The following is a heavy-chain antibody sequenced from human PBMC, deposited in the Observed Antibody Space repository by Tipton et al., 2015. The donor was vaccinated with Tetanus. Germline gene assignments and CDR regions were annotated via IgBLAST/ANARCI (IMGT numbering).Heavy chain of an antibody. CDR3: ARGGSSVGP. V-gene: IGHV4-61*08. CDR1: GGSLRSGDHY. J-gene: IGHJ5*02. CDR2: IYYRGST. Sequence: TLSLTCTVSGGSLRSGDHYWSWIRQPPGKELEWIGWIYYRGSTKYNPSLKSRVTMSVDTSKNQFSLKLRSVSAADTAVYYCARGGSSVGPWGQGTQVSVSS. D-gene: IGHD3-10*01.